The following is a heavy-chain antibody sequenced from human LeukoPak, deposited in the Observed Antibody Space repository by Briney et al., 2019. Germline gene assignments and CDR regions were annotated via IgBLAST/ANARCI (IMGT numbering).Heavy chain of an antibody. CDR2: IYPGDSDT. Sequence: GESLKISCKGSGYSFTSCWIGWVRQMPGKGLEWMGMIYPGDSDTRYSPSLQGQVTISVDKYISTAYLQWSSLRASDTAIYYCARLGVTGTAADYWGQGSLVTVSS. D-gene: IGHD6-19*01. CDR1: GYSFTSCW. CDR3: ARLGVTGTAADY. J-gene: IGHJ4*02. V-gene: IGHV5-51*01.